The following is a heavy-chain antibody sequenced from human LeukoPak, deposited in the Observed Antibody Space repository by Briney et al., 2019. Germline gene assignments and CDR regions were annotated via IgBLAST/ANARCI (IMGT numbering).Heavy chain of an antibody. CDR3: ARIRGPMATTPFDY. J-gene: IGHJ4*02. D-gene: IGHD5-24*01. CDR1: GFTFDDYG. Sequence: PGGSLRLSCAASGFTFDDYGMSWVRQAPGKGLEWVSGINWNGGSTGYADSVKGRFTISRDNAKNSLYLQMNSLRAEDTALYYCARIRGPMATTPFDYWGQGTLVTVSS. CDR2: INWNGGST. V-gene: IGHV3-20*04.